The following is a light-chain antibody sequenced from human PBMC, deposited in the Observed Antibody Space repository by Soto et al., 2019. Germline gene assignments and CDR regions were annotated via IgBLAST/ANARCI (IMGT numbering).Light chain of an antibody. CDR3: QQYDNWPPWT. CDR2: GAS. CDR1: QSVSTN. J-gene: IGKJ1*01. V-gene: IGKV3-15*01. Sequence: EIVMTQSPATLSVSPGERATLSCRASQSVSTNLAWYQQKPGQAPILLIYGASTRAAGVPARFSGSGSGTEFTLTISSLQSEDFAVYSCQQYDNWPPWTFGQGIKVELK.